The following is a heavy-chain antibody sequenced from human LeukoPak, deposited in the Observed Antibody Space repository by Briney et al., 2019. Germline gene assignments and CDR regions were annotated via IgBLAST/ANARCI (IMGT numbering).Heavy chain of an antibody. CDR2: ISGSGGST. CDR1: GFTFSSYA. V-gene: IGHV3-23*01. J-gene: IGHJ5*02. D-gene: IGHD3-22*01. CDR3: AKSPYYYDSSGQLGTKDNWFDP. Sequence: GGSPRLSCAASGFTFSSYAMSWLRQAPGKGRECVSAISGSGGSTYYADSVKGRFTISRDNSKNTLYLQMNSLRAEDTAVYYCAKSPYYYDSSGQLGTKDNWFDPWGQGTLVTVSS.